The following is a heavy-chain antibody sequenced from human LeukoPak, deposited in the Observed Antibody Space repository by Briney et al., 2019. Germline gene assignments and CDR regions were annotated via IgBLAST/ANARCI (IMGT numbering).Heavy chain of an antibody. D-gene: IGHD2-15*01. CDR1: GFTFSSYA. Sequence: PGKSLRLSCTASGFTFSSYAIHWVRQAPGKGLEWVALIWYDGSDKYYADSVKGRFTISRDISKYTLYLQMNSLRAEDTAVYYCARDSYCSGGSCYYFDFWGQGALVAVSS. CDR2: IWYDGSDK. CDR3: ARDSYCSGGSCYYFDF. J-gene: IGHJ4*02. V-gene: IGHV3-33*01.